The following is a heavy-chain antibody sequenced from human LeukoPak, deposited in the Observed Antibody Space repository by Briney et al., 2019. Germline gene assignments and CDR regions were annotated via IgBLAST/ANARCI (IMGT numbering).Heavy chain of an antibody. CDR1: GFTFDDYG. D-gene: IGHD2-8*01. Sequence: GGSLRLSCAASGFTFDDYGMSWVRQPPGKGLEWVSGINRNGGSTDYADSVKGRFTISRDNAKNSHFLQMNSLRVEDTALYYCARGFRNGPFDCWGQGTLVTVSS. V-gene: IGHV3-20*04. CDR3: ARGFRNGPFDC. CDR2: INRNGGST. J-gene: IGHJ4*02.